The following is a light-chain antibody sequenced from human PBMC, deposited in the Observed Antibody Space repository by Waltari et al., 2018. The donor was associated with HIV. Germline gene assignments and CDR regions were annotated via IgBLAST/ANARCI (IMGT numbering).Light chain of an antibody. CDR2: SNN. CDR1: SSNIGSNT. V-gene: IGLV1-44*01. CDR3: AAWDDSLNGPG. J-gene: IGLJ2*01. Sequence: QSVLTQPPSASGTPGQRVTIPCSGSSSNIGSNTVNWYQQLPGTAPKLLNYSNNQRPSGVPDRVSGSKSGTSASLASSGLQSEDEADYYCAAWDDSLNGPGFGGGTKLTVL.